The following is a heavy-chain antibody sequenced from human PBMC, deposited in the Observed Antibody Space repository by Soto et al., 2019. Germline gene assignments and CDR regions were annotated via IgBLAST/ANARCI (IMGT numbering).Heavy chain of an antibody. V-gene: IGHV7-4-1*01. CDR1: GYSFTSYA. J-gene: IGHJ4*02. CDR2: INTDTGNP. D-gene: IGHD5-12*01. CDR3: AIFSVSEGLNY. Sequence: QVQLVQSGSELKKPGASVKVSCKASGYSFTSYAVNWVRKAPGQGLEWMGWINTDTGNPTYAQGFTGRFVFSLDTSVSTAYLQSYSLNADDTALYYCAIFSVSEGLNYWGQGNLVTVSA.